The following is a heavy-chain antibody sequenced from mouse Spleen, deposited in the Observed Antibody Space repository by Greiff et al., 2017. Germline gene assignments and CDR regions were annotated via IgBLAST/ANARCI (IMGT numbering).Heavy chain of an antibody. CDR2: INPSNGGT. CDR1: GYTFTSYY. V-gene: IGHV1S81*02. D-gene: IGHD1-1*01. CDR3: TRGIYYGSSYPFAY. J-gene: IGHJ3*01. Sequence: QVQLQQSGAELVKPGASVKLSCKASGYTFTSYYMYWVKQRPGQGLEWIGEINPSNGGTNFNEKFKSKATLTVDKSSSTAYMQLSSLTSEDSAVYYCTRGIYYGSSYPFAYWGQGTLVTVSA.